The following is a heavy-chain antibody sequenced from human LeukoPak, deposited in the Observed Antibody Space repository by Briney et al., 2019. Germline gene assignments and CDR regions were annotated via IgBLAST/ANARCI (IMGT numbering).Heavy chain of an antibody. CDR3: ARDSRYSSSWDHYYYYMDV. D-gene: IGHD6-13*01. CDR1: GFTVSSNY. CDR2: IYSGGST. V-gene: IGHV3-66*02. J-gene: IGHJ6*03. Sequence: GGSLRLSCAASGFTVSSNYMSWVRQAPGKGLEWVSVIYSGGSTYYADSVKGRFTISRDNSKNTLYLQMNSLRAEDTAVYYCARDSRYSSSWDHYYYYMDVWGKGTTVTASS.